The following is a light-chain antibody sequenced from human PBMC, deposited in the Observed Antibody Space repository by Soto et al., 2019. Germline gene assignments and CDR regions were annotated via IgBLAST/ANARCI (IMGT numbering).Light chain of an antibody. V-gene: IGLV2-14*03. CDR3: SSYTTSNTRQIV. CDR1: SSDVGGYNY. Sequence: ALTQPASVSGSPGQSITISCTGPSSDVGGYNYVSWYQHHPGKAPKLLIYDVSNRPSGISNRFSGSKSDNTASLTISGLQPEDEADYYCSSYTTSNTRQIVFGTGTKVTVL. J-gene: IGLJ1*01. CDR2: DVS.